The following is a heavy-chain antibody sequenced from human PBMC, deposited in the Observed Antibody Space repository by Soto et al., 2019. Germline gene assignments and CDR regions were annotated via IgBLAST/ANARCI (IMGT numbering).Heavy chain of an antibody. J-gene: IGHJ4*02. Sequence: SVKVSCKASGGSFGNSAINWLRQTPGQGLEWLGGLIPVYRTLNYAQKFQGRVTITADESTGTAYMTLSSLASNDTAVYYCATGVIWIGYFTVDSWGQGTRVTVSS. CDR3: ATGVIWIGYFTVDS. CDR1: GGSFGNSA. D-gene: IGHD3-3*01. CDR2: LIPVYRTL. V-gene: IGHV1-69*13.